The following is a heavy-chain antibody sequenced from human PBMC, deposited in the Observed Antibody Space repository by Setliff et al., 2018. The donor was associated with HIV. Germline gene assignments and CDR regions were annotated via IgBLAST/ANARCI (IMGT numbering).Heavy chain of an antibody. J-gene: IGHJ4*02. Sequence: EASVKVSCKVSGYPLSELSIHWVRQAPGKGLEWMGGSDAEDGESVYAQKFQDRVTMTEDRSTDTAYMELSSLRSEDTAVYYCATVPLGDWSFDSWGQGTLVTVSS. V-gene: IGHV1-24*01. CDR2: SDAEDGES. CDR3: ATVPLGDWSFDS. D-gene: IGHD3-9*01. CDR1: GYPLSELS.